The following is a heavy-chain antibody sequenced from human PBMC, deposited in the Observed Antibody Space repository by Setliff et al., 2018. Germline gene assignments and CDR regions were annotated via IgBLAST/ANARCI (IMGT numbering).Heavy chain of an antibody. V-gene: IGHV3-20*01. Sequence: GGPLRLSCAASGFTFKNNGMNWVRQAPGKGLEWVSGINWDGRSIGYADSVKGRFTISRDNAKNSLYLQMNSLRVEDTALYHCVRLGTVAAGDWGQGTLVTVSS. J-gene: IGHJ4*02. D-gene: IGHD6-19*01. CDR3: VRLGTVAAGD. CDR1: GFTFKNNG. CDR2: INWDGRSI.